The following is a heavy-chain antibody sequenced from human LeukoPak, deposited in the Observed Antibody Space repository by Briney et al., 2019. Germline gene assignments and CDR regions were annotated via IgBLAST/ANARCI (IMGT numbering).Heavy chain of an antibody. CDR3: AREVVGATSAFDY. Sequence: GGSLRLSCAASGFTVSDNYMSWVRQAPGKGLEWVSIIYSGGTAYYADSVKGRFTISRDNSKNTLYLQMNSLRAEDTAVYYCAREVVGATSAFDYWGQGTLVTVSS. D-gene: IGHD1-26*01. V-gene: IGHV3-66*01. CDR2: IYSGGTA. CDR1: GFTVSDNY. J-gene: IGHJ4*02.